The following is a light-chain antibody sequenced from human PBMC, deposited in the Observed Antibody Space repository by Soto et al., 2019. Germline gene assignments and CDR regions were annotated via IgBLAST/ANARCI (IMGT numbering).Light chain of an antibody. V-gene: IGKV1-5*03. CDR2: KAS. CDR3: RQYSSYWT. CDR1: QSISMW. J-gene: IGKJ1*01. Sequence: DIPMTQSPSTLSASVGDRVTITCRASQSISMWLALYQQKPGKAPELLIYKASSLESGVPSRFSGSGSGTDFTVTISRLQRGDFASYYCRQYSSYWTLGQGAKVEIK.